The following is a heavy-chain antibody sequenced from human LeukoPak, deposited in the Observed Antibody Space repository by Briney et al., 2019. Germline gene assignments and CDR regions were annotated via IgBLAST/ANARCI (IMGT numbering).Heavy chain of an antibody. CDR2: ISSSSSYI. J-gene: IGHJ4*02. V-gene: IGHV3-21*01. CDR1: GFTFSSYS. Sequence: GVSLRLSCAASGFTFSSYSMNWVRQAPGKGLEWVSSISSSSSYIYYADSVKGRFTISRDNAKNSLYLQMNSLRAEDTAVYYCARDRGAAAFDYFDYWGQGTLVTVSS. D-gene: IGHD6-13*01. CDR3: ARDRGAAAFDYFDY.